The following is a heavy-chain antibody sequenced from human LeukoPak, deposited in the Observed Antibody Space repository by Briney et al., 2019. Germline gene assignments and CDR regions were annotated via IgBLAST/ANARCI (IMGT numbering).Heavy chain of an antibody. CDR3: ARGDHSNYEF. J-gene: IGHJ4*02. CDR1: GFTFSSYW. V-gene: IGHV3-7*03. Sequence: GGSLRLSCAASGFTFSSYWMSWVRQAPGKGLEWVASIKQDGTEKHYVDSVKGGFTISKDNAKNSLYLQMNSLRAEDTAVYYCARGDHSNYEFWGQGTLVTVSS. D-gene: IGHD4-11*01. CDR2: IKQDGTEK.